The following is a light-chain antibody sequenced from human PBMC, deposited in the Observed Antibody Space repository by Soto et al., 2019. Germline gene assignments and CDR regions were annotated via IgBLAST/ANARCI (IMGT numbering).Light chain of an antibody. CDR3: QHYGSSSYT. J-gene: IGKJ2*01. CDR1: QSVSSSY. CDR2: GAS. V-gene: IGKV3-20*01. Sequence: EIVLTQSPGTLSLSPGERATLSCRASQSVSSSYLAWYQQQPGQAPRLLIYGASSRATGIPDRFSGSGSGTDFTLTISRLEPEDFAVYYCQHYGSSSYTFGQGTKLEIK.